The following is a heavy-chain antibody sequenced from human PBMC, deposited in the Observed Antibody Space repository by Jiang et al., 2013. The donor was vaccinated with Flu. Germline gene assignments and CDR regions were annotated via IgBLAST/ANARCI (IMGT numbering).Heavy chain of an antibody. J-gene: IGHJ6*02. D-gene: IGHD3-10*01. V-gene: IGHV4-61*01. Sequence: GPGLVKPSETLSLTCTVSGGSVSSGSYYWSWIRQPPGKGLEWIGYIYYSGSTNYNPSLKSRVTISVDTSKNQFSLKLSSVTAADTAVYYCARGYGSGSINYYYYYGMDVWGQGPRSPSP. CDR2: IYYSGST. CDR3: ARGYGSGSINYYYYYGMDV. CDR1: GGSVSSGSYY.